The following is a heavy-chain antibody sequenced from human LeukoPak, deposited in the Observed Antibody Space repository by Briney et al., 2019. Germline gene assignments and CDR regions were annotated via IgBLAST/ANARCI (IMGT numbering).Heavy chain of an antibody. D-gene: IGHD3-3*01. Sequence: SETLSLTCTMSGGSISSYYWTWIRQPPGKGLEWIGYIYYSGSTKYNPSLTSRVTISIDTSKNQFSLRLSSVTAADTAVYYCAREGSRDFWSGPVYYFDYWGQGTLVTVSS. CDR2: IYYSGST. J-gene: IGHJ4*02. V-gene: IGHV4-59*01. CDR1: GGSISSYY. CDR3: AREGSRDFWSGPVYYFDY.